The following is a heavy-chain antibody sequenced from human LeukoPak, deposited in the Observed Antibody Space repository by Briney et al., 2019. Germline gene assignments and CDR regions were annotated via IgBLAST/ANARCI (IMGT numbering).Heavy chain of an antibody. J-gene: IGHJ6*03. Sequence: PGGSLRLSCAASGFTFSSYSMNWVRQAPGKGLEWGSYISSSSSTIYYADSVKGRFTISRDNSKNTLYLQMNSLSAEDTAVYYCAKRGNPAVGHHYLDVWGKGTTVSVSS. V-gene: IGHV3-48*01. D-gene: IGHD2-2*01. CDR1: GFTFSSYS. CDR2: ISSSSSTI. CDR3: AKRGNPAVGHHYLDV.